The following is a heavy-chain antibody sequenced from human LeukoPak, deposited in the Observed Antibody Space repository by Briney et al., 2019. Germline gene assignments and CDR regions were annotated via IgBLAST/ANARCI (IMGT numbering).Heavy chain of an antibody. CDR1: GFTFSTFG. V-gene: IGHV3-48*04. J-gene: IGHJ4*02. CDR2: ISGSSNTV. CDR3: ARVFDF. Sequence: GGSLRLSCAASGFTFSTFGMNWVRQAPGKGLEWVSHISGSSNTVYYADSVKGRFTISRDNAKNSLYLEMNSLRAEDTAVYYCARVFDFWGQGTLVTVSS.